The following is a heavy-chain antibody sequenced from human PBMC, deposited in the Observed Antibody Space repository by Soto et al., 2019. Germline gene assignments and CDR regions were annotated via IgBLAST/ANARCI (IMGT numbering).Heavy chain of an antibody. J-gene: IGHJ3*02. V-gene: IGHV1-18*01. Sequence: GASVKVSCKASGYTFTSYGISWVRQAPGQGLEWMGWISAYNGNTNYAQKLQGRVTMTTDTSTSTAYMELRSLRSDDTAVYYCARDFRSYGPAFDAFDIWGQGTMVTVSS. CDR3: ARDFRSYGPAFDAFDI. CDR2: ISAYNGNT. D-gene: IGHD2-8*01. CDR1: GYTFTSYG.